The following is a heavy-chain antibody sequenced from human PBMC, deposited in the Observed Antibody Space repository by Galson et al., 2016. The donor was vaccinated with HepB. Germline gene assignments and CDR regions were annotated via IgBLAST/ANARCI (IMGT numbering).Heavy chain of an antibody. CDR1: GFTFSSYT. CDR2: ISGSGSFT. CDR3: ARDSTYYYRSAYYDTLDI. D-gene: IGHD3-22*01. V-gene: IGHV3-21*04. J-gene: IGHJ3*02. Sequence: SLRLSCAASGFTFSSYTMSWVRQAPGMGLEWVSSISGSGSFTYFADSVKGRFTISRDNAKNSLHLQMNSLTAGDTAVYFCARDSTYYYRSAYYDTLDIWGQGTMVTVSS.